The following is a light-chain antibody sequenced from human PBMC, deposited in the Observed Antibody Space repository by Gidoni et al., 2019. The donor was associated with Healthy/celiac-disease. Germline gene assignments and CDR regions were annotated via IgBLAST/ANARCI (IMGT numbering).Light chain of an antibody. J-gene: IGLJ2*01. CDR2: TDS. Sequence: SYELTQPSSASVSPGQTARITCSGDVLAKKYDRWFQQKPGQAPVLVIYTDSERPSGIPERFSGSSSGTTVTLTISGAQVEDEADYYCYSAADNNLVFGGGTKLTVL. CDR3: YSAADNNLV. V-gene: IGLV3-27*01. CDR1: VLAKKY.